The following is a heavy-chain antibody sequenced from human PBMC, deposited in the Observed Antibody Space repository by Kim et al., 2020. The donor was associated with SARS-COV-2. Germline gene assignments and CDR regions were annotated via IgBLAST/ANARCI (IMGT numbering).Heavy chain of an antibody. V-gene: IGHV3-23*01. D-gene: IGHD3-22*01. CDR3: AKDHESSGWPTFDY. J-gene: IGHJ4*02. Sequence: YADSVKGRFTVTRDNAKNPLYLQMDSLRADDTALYYCAKDHESSGWPTFDYWGQGILVTVSS.